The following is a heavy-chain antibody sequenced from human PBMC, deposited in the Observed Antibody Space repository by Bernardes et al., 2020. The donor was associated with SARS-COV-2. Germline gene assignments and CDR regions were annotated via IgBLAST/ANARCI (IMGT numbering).Heavy chain of an antibody. CDR1: GFSLNTNGVG. V-gene: IGHV2-5*02. D-gene: IGHD4-17*01. Sequence: SGSTLVKPTQTLTLTCTFSGFSLNTNGVGVGWIRQPPGKALEWLALIYWDDDKRYSPSLKSRLTITKDTSKNQVVLTMTNMDPVDTATYYCARRLPPYGDYVAFDIWGQGTMVTVSS. CDR2: IYWDDDK. CDR3: ARRLPPYGDYVAFDI. J-gene: IGHJ3*02.